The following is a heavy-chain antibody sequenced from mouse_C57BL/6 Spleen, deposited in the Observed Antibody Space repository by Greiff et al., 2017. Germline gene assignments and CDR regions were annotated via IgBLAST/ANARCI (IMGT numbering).Heavy chain of an antibody. CDR1: GYTFTSYW. J-gene: IGHJ2*01. Sequence: QVQLKQPGTELVKPGASVKLSCKASGYTFTSYWMHWVKQRPGQGLEWIGNINPSNGGTNYNEKFKNKATLTVDKSSSTAYMQLSSLTSEDSAVYYCARSIDGYPYYFDYWGQGTTLTVSS. CDR3: ARSIDGYPYYFDY. V-gene: IGHV1-53*01. D-gene: IGHD2-3*01. CDR2: INPSNGGT.